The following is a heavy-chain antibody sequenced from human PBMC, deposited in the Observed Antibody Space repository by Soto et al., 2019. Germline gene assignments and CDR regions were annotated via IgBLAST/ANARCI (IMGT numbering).Heavy chain of an antibody. V-gene: IGHV5-51*01. CDR3: ASAGDDYGDPYYFDY. J-gene: IGHJ4*02. CDR2: IYPGDSDT. CDR1: GYSFTSYW. Sequence: GESLKISCKGSGYSFTSYWIGWVRQMPGKGLEWMGIIYPGDSDTRYSPSFQGQVTISADKSISTAYLQWSSLKASDTAMYYCASAGDDYGDPYYFDYWGQGTLVTVSS. D-gene: IGHD4-17*01.